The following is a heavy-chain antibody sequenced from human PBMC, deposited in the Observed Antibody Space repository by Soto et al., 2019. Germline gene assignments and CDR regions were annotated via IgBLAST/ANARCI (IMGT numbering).Heavy chain of an antibody. CDR1: GFTFTFYW. J-gene: IGHJ6*02. V-gene: IGHV3-7*01. CDR3: ARVRRRDWEMLQMVTYFYYGMDV. Sequence: EVQLVESGGGLVQPRGSQRLSCAVSGFTFTFYWMAWVRQAPGKGREWVANINQDGSEKYYVDSVKGRFAISRDDDKNSLYLQMNSLGAEDTAVYYCARVRRRDWEMLQMVTYFYYGMDVWGQGTTVTVSS. D-gene: IGHD1-26*01. CDR2: INQDGSEK.